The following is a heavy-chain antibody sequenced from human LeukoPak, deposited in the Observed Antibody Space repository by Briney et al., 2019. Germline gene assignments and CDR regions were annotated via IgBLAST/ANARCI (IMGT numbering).Heavy chain of an antibody. J-gene: IGHJ4*02. V-gene: IGHV5-51*01. CDR1: GYNFGGYW. CDR3: ATPHDATAYYYDSSGYFY. CDR2: IYPADSDT. Sequence: GESLQISCKGSGYNFGGYWIAWVRQMHGKGLEWMGIIYPADSDTRYSPSFQGQVTISADKSITTAYLQWSSLKASDTAMYYCATPHDATAYYYDSSGYFYWGQGTLVTVSS. D-gene: IGHD3-22*01.